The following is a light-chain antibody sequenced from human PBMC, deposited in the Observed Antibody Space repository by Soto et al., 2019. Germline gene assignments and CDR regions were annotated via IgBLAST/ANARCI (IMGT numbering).Light chain of an antibody. CDR3: QQYNSYWT. CDR2: KAS. J-gene: IGKJ1*01. Sequence: DIQMTQYNSTLSASVGDRVTITCRASQSISSWLAWYQQKPGKAPKLLIYKASSLESGVPSRFSGSGSVTEFTLTISCLQPDDFATYYWQQYNSYWTSGQGAKV. V-gene: IGKV1-5*03. CDR1: QSISSW.